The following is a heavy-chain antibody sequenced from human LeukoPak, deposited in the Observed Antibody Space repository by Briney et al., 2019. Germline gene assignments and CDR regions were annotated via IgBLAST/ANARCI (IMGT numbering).Heavy chain of an antibody. CDR1: GYTFTSYA. J-gene: IGHJ5*02. Sequence: ASVKVSCKASGYTFTSYAMHWVRQAPGQRLEWMGWINAGNGNTKYSQKFQGRVTITRDTSASTAYMELSSLRSEDTAVYYCARVNYDILTGYSGAVYYFDPWGQGTLVTVSS. D-gene: IGHD3-9*01. V-gene: IGHV1-3*01. CDR2: INAGNGNT. CDR3: ARVNYDILTGYSGAVYYFDP.